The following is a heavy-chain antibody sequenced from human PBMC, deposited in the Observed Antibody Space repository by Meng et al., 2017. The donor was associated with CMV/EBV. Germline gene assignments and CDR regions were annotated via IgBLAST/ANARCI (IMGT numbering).Heavy chain of an antibody. CDR1: GFTFSSYG. V-gene: IGHV3-30*02. CDR2: IRYDGSNK. Sequence: GESLKISCAASGFTFSSYGMHWVRQAPGKGLEWVAFIRYDGSNKYYADSVKGRFTISRDNSKNTLYLQMNSLRAEDTAVYYCAKASMDYSNYAGYFDCWGQGTMVTVSS. D-gene: IGHD4-11*01. CDR3: AKASMDYSNYAGYFDC. J-gene: IGHJ4*02.